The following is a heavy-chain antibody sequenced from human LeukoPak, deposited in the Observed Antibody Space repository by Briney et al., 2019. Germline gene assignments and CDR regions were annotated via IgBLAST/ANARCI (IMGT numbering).Heavy chain of an antibody. J-gene: IGHJ3*02. Sequence: GGSLRLSCAASGFTFSSYAMSWVRQAPGKGLEWVSGISGSGTSTYYADSVKGRFTISRDNSKNTLSLQMNSLRAEDTAVYYCARGSGSSWIFGNAFDIWGQGTMVTVSS. CDR3: ARGSGSSWIFGNAFDI. V-gene: IGHV3-23*01. D-gene: IGHD6-13*01. CDR2: ISGSGTST. CDR1: GFTFSSYA.